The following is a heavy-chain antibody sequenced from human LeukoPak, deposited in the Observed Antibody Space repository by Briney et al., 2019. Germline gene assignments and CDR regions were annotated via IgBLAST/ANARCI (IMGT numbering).Heavy chain of an antibody. CDR2: IYYSGST. CDR3: ARCIGSSSFARWFDP. J-gene: IGHJ5*02. D-gene: IGHD6-6*01. V-gene: IGHV4-39*07. CDR1: GGSITSGDHY. Sequence: PSETLSLTCPVSGGSITSGDHYWRWIRQPPGKGLEWIGHIYYSGSTYYNPSLRSRVTISVDTSKNQFSLKLSSVTAADTAVYYCARCIGSSSFARWFDPWGQGTLVTVSS.